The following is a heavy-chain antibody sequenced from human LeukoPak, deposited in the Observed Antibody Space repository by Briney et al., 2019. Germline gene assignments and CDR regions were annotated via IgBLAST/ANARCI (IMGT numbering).Heavy chain of an antibody. J-gene: IGHJ1*01. D-gene: IGHD1-1*01. CDR3: ARVRRRYTEYFQH. CDR1: GGSFSGYY. CDR2: INHSGST. Sequence: PSETLSLTCAVYGGSFSGYYGSWIRQPPGKGLEWIGEINHSGSTNYNPSLKSRVTISVDTSKNQFSLKLSSVTAADTAVYYCARVRRRYTEYFQHWGQGTLVTVSS. V-gene: IGHV4-34*01.